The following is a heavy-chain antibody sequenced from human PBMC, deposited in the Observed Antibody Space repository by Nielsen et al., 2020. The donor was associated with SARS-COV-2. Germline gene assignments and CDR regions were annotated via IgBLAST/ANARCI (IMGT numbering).Heavy chain of an antibody. J-gene: IGHJ4*02. V-gene: IGHV4-34*01. CDR3: AREKLYYYGSGRPDY. Sequence: SETLSLTCAVYGGSFSGYYWSWIRQPPGKGLEWIGEINHSGSTNYNPSLKSRVTISVDTSKNQFSLKLSSVTAADTAVYYCAREKLYYYGSGRPDYWGQGTLVTVSS. D-gene: IGHD3-10*01. CDR2: INHSGST. CDR1: GGSFSGYY.